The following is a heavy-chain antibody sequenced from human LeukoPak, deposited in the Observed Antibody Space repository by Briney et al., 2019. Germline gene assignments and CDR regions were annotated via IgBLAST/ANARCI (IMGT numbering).Heavy chain of an antibody. CDR3: AKGVYSSWTNWFDS. J-gene: IGHJ5*01. V-gene: IGHV3-30*18. Sequence: GGSLRLSCAASGFTFSSYGMHWVRQAPGKGLEWVAVISYDGSNKYYADSVKGRFTISRDNSKNTLYLQMNSLRAEDTAVYYCAKGVYSSWTNWFDSWGQGTLVTVSS. CDR1: GFTFSSYG. D-gene: IGHD6-13*01. CDR2: ISYDGSNK.